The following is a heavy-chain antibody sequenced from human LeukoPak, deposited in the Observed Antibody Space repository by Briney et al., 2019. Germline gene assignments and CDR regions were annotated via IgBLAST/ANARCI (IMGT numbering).Heavy chain of an antibody. Sequence: ASVKVSCKASGYTFTSYAMHWVRQAPGQRLEWMGWINAGNGNTKYSQKFQGRVTITRDTSASTAYMELSSLRSEDTAVYYCARDWGPMWSGELFPYWGQGTLVTVSS. J-gene: IGHJ4*02. CDR1: GYTFTSYA. D-gene: IGHD3-10*01. CDR3: ARDWGPMWSGELFPY. CDR2: INAGNGNT. V-gene: IGHV1-3*01.